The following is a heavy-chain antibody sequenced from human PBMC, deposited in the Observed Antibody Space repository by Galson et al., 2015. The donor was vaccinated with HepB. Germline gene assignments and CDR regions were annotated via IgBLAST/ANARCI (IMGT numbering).Heavy chain of an antibody. V-gene: IGHV1-2*05. D-gene: IGHD3-10*01. CDR3: AREGGLSYGSGSSYDAFDI. J-gene: IGHJ3*02. CDR2: INPNSGGT. CDR1: GYTFTGYY. Sequence: SVKVSCKASGYTFTGYYMHWVRQAPGQGLEWMGRINPNSGGTNYAQKFQGRVTMTRDTSISTAYMELSRLRSDDTVVYYCAREGGLSYGSGSSYDAFDIWGQGTMVTVSS.